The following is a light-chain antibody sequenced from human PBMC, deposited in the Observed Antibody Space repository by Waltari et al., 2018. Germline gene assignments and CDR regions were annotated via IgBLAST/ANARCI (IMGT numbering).Light chain of an antibody. V-gene: IGLV2-14*03. J-gene: IGLJ2*01. CDR1: SSDVGAYTY. Sequence: QSALTQPASVSGSPGQSITISCAGTSSDVGAYTYVSWYQHHPGKAPKPIIYDVNSRPSGVSNRFSGSQSGNTASLTISELQAEDEADYYCSSFTSDSTWVFGAGTKLTVL. CDR2: DVN. CDR3: SSFTSDSTWV.